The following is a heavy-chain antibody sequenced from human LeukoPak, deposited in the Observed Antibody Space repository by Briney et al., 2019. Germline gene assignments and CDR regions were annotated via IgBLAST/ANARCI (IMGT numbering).Heavy chain of an antibody. CDR1: GFTLSSYA. CDR2: ISDSGNT. D-gene: IGHD2-15*01. V-gene: IGHV3-23*01. CDR3: VEAPVTTCRGAHCYPFDY. J-gene: IGHJ4*02. Sequence: PGGSLRLSCAASGFTLSSYAMSWVRQAPGKGLEWVSAISDSGNTYHADSVKGRFTISRDSSKNTLFLQMNRLRPEDAAVYYCVEAPVTTCRGAHCYPFDYWGQGTLVTVSS.